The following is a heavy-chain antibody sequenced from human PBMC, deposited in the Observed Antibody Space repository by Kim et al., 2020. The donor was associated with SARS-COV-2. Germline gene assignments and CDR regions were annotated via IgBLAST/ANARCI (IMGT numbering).Heavy chain of an antibody. D-gene: IGHD6-13*01. V-gene: IGHV4-30-2*01. CDR2: IYHSGST. CDR1: GGSISSGGYS. Sequence: SETLSLTCAVSGGSISSGGYSWSWIRQPPGKGLEWIGYIYHSGSTYYNPSLKSRVTISVDRSKNQFSLKLSSVTAADTAVYYCARDEGKDWGQGTLVTVS. J-gene: IGHJ4*02. CDR3: ARDEGKD.